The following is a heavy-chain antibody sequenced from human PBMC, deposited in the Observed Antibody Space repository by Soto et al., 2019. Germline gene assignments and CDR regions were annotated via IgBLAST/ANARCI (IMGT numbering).Heavy chain of an antibody. Sequence: QVPLVESGGGVVQPGRSLRLSCAASGFTFSSYGMHWVRQAPGKGLEWVAVISYDGSNKYYADSVKGRFTISRDNSKNTLYLQMNSLRAEDTAVYYCAKDKGGRQLELRLPDYWGQGTLVTVSS. V-gene: IGHV3-30*18. CDR3: AKDKGGRQLELRLPDY. CDR2: ISYDGSNK. J-gene: IGHJ4*02. CDR1: GFTFSSYG. D-gene: IGHD1-1*01.